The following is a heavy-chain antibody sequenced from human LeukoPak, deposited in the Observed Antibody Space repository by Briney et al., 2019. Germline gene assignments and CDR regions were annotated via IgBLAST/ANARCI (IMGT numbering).Heavy chain of an antibody. J-gene: IGHJ4*02. CDR1: VYTFTGYY. CDR3: VTGGERCSYGYPDY. V-gene: IGHV1-2*02. Sequence: ASVKVSCKASVYTFTGYYMHWVRQAPGQGLEWMGWINPNSGGTNYAQKFQGRVTMTRDTSISTAYMELSRLRSDDTAVYYCVTGGERCSYGYPDYRGQGTLVTVSS. D-gene: IGHD5-18*01. CDR2: INPNSGGT.